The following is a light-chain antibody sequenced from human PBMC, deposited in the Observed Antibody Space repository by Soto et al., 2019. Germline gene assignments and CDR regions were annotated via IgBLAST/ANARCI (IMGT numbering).Light chain of an antibody. CDR3: QQYGSSLWT. J-gene: IGKJ1*01. V-gene: IGKV3-20*01. CDR1: QSVSSSY. CDR2: GAS. Sequence: EVVLTQSPGTLSLSPGERATLSCRASQSVSSSYLGWYQQKPGQAPRLLIYGASSSATGIPERSGGSGSGSDFTLTISRLEPEAFAVYYGQQYGSSLWTSGKGTKVE.